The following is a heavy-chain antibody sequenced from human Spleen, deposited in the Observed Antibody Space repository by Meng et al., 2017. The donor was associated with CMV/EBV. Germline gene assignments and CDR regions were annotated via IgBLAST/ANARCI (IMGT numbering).Heavy chain of an antibody. D-gene: IGHD6-19*01. CDR3: AREGDLQWKCFDY. J-gene: IGHJ4*02. V-gene: IGHV3-7*01. Sequence: GESLKISCAASGFTFSDYWMTWVRQAPGKGLEWVANIKQDGSEKYFVDSVKGRLTISRDNAKNSLYLQVNSLRAEDTAVYYCAREGDLQWKCFDYWGQGTLVTVSS. CDR2: IKQDGSEK. CDR1: GFTFSDYW.